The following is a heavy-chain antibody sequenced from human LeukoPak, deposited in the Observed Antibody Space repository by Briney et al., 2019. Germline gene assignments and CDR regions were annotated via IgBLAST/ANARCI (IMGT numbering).Heavy chain of an antibody. Sequence: PSQTLSLTXTVSGGSISSGNYYWSWIRQPAGKGLEWIGCIYTSGSTNYNPSLKSRVTISVDTSKNQFSLKLSSVTAADTAVYYCARQLQVCSGGSCYSGKGIDYWGQGTLVTVSS. J-gene: IGHJ4*02. CDR1: GGSISSGNYY. CDR2: IYTSGST. D-gene: IGHD2-15*01. CDR3: ARQLQVCSGGSCYSGKGIDY. V-gene: IGHV4-61*02.